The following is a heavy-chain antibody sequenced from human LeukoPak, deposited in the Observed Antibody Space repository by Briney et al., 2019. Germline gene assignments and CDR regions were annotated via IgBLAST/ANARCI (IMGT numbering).Heavy chain of an antibody. J-gene: IGHJ4*02. CDR2: IYYNGST. CDR1: GGSISSYY. V-gene: IGHV4-39*01. D-gene: IGHD3-3*01. CDR3: ARLTYYDFWSGNYFDY. Sequence: SETLSLTCSVSGGSISSYYWSWIRQPPGKGLEWIGSIYYNGSTYYNPSLKSRVTISVDTSKNQFSLKLSSVTAADTAVYYCARLTYYDFWSGNYFDYWGQGTLVTVSS.